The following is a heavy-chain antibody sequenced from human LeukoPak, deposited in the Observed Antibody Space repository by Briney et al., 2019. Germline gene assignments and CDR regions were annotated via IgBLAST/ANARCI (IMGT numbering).Heavy chain of an antibody. V-gene: IGHV3-11*01. CDR3: ARDLRWQAAEYFRH. J-gene: IGHJ1*01. CDR2: ISSSGSTI. Sequence: GGSLRLSCAASGFTFSDYYMSWIRQAPGKGLEWVSYISSSGSTIYYADSVKGRFTISRDNAKNSLYLQMNSLRAEDTAVYYCARDLRWQAAEYFRHWGQGTLVTVSS. D-gene: IGHD2-15*01. CDR1: GFTFSDYY.